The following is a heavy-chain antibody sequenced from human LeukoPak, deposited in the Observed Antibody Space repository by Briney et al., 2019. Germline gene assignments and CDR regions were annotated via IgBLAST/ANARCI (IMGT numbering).Heavy chain of an antibody. V-gene: IGHV4-39*01. CDR1: GGSISTSTYY. D-gene: IGHD2-2*01. J-gene: IGHJ4*01. Sequence: PSETLSLTCTVSGGSISTSTYYWGWIRQSPGKGLEWIGCIYYSGTTYYNPSLKSRLTISVDTSKNQFSLKLSSVTAADAAVYYCARQMRGYEYLDYWGQGNLVTVSS. CDR3: ARQMRGYEYLDY. CDR2: IYYSGTT.